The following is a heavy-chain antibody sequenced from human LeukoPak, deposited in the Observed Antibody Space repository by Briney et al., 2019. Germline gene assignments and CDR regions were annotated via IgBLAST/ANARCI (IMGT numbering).Heavy chain of an antibody. CDR3: ARSFGYSYGLPFDY. Sequence: SETPSLTCTVSGGYISSSSYYWGSIRQPPGKGLEWIGSISYTGSTYYNPSLKSRVSISADTSKNQFSLKLSSVTAADTAIYYCARSFGYSYGLPFDYWGQGNLVTVSS. CDR2: ISYTGST. J-gene: IGHJ4*02. D-gene: IGHD5-18*01. V-gene: IGHV4-39*01. CDR1: GGYISSSSYY.